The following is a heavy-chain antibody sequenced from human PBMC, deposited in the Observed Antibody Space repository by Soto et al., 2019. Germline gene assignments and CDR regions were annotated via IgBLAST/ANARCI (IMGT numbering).Heavy chain of an antibody. CDR2: ISAYNGNT. D-gene: IGHD2-2*01. CDR3: ARDYGGVPAANYYYYMDV. CDR1: GYTFTSYG. V-gene: IGHV1-18*01. Sequence: ASVKVSCKASGYTFTSYGISWVRQAPGQGLEWMGWISAYNGNTNYAQKLQGRATMTTDTSTSTAYMELRSLRSDDTAVYYCARDYGGVPAANYYYYMDVWGKGTTVTVSS. J-gene: IGHJ6*03.